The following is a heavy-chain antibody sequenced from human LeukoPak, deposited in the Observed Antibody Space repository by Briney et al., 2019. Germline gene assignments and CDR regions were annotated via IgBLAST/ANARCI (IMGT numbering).Heavy chain of an antibody. Sequence: PSETLSPTCTVSGGSISNYYWSWIRQPPGKGLEWIGYIYYSGSTNYNPSLKSRVTISVDTSKNQFLLKLSSVTAADTAVYYCAAGSSGYTDALDIWGQGTMVTVSS. CDR1: GGSISNYY. V-gene: IGHV4-59*01. CDR3: AAGSSGYTDALDI. J-gene: IGHJ3*02. D-gene: IGHD3-22*01. CDR2: IYYSGST.